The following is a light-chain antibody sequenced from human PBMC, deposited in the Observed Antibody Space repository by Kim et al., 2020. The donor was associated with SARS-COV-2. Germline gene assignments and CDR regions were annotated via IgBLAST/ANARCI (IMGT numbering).Light chain of an antibody. CDR2: GAS. CDR3: QRYGSSPPRIT. V-gene: IGKV3-20*01. J-gene: IGKJ5*01. CDR1: RSISSSY. Sequence: GERATLASRASRSISSSYLAWYQQKPGQAPRLLIYGASSSATGIPDRFSGSGSGTDFTLTISRLEPEDFAVYYCQRYGSSPPRITFGQGTRLEIK.